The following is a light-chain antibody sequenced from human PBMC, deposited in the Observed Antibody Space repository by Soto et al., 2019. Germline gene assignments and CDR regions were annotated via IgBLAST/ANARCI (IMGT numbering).Light chain of an antibody. Sequence: EIKMNQSTSTLSASVGDRVTITCRASESFTKRLAWDEQLPGKAPTLLICDASILEIGVTAWLSGSGSGTDFTFSINRLQPADFATYNSEKYNSNLRAFGQGTKVDI. CDR2: DAS. CDR1: ESFTKR. CDR3: EKYNSNLRA. V-gene: IGKV1-5*01. J-gene: IGKJ1*01.